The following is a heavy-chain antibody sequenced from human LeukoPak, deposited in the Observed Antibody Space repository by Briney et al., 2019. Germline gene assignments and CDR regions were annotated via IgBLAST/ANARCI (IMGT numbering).Heavy chain of an antibody. Sequence: GGSLRLSCAASGFTFSSYGMHWVRQAPGKGLEWVAVIWYDGSNKYYADSVKGRFTISRDNSKNTLYLQMNSLRAEDTAVYYCARAIDDYGDYITDYWGQGTLVAVSS. V-gene: IGHV3-33*01. CDR3: ARAIDDYGDYITDY. CDR1: GFTFSSYG. D-gene: IGHD4-17*01. CDR2: IWYDGSNK. J-gene: IGHJ4*02.